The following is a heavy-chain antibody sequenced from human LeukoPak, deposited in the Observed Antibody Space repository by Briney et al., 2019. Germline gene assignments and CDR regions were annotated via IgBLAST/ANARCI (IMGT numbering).Heavy chain of an antibody. CDR2: IYYTGTT. J-gene: IGHJ5*02. CDR1: GDSLTTSFYF. Sequence: PSETLSLTCSVSGDSLTTSFYFWGWVRQPPGKALEWIGSIYYTGTTYYNPSLKNRAIISEDTSKNQFYLQMTSVTAADTALYFCARHSKIVLATGWFDPWGQGVLVTVSS. D-gene: IGHD3-16*02. V-gene: IGHV4-39*01. CDR3: ARHSKIVLATGWFDP.